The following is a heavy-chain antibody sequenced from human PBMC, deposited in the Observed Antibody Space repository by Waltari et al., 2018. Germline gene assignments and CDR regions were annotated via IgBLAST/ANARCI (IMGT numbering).Heavy chain of an antibody. CDR2: IDWDDDK. CDR3: ARTRITMIRGGSDYFDY. Sequence: QVTLRESGPALVKPTQPLTLTCTFSGFSLSTSGMCVSWIRQPPGKALEWLARIDWDDDKYYSTSLKTRLTISKDTSKNQVVLTMTNVDPVDTATYYCARTRITMIRGGSDYFDYWGQGTLVTVSS. D-gene: IGHD3-10*01. V-gene: IGHV2-70*15. J-gene: IGHJ4*02. CDR1: GFSLSTSGMC.